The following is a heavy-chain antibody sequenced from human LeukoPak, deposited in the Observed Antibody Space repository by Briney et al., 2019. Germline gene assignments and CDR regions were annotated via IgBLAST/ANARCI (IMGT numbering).Heavy chain of an antibody. CDR1: GGSISSYY. D-gene: IGHD3-10*01. J-gene: IGHJ3*02. Sequence: RSSETLSLTCTVSGGSISSYYWSWIRQPPGKGLEWIGYIYYSGSTNYNPSLKSRVTISVDTSKNQFSLKLSSVTAADTAVYYCARDRNYYDAFDIWGQGTKVTVSS. CDR2: IYYSGST. V-gene: IGHV4-59*01. CDR3: ARDRNYYDAFDI.